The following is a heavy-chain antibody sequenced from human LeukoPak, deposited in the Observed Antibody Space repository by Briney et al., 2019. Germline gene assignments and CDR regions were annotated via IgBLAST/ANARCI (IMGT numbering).Heavy chain of an antibody. D-gene: IGHD2-15*01. J-gene: IGHJ6*02. Sequence: GVSMRLSCAASGFTFSSYGMHWVRQAPGKGLEWVAVISYDGSNKYYADSVKGRFTISRDNSKNTLYLQMNSLRAEDTAVYYCAKVLRRYCSGGSCYGMDVWGQGTTVTVSS. CDR2: ISYDGSNK. CDR1: GFTFSSYG. CDR3: AKVLRRYCSGGSCYGMDV. V-gene: IGHV3-30*18.